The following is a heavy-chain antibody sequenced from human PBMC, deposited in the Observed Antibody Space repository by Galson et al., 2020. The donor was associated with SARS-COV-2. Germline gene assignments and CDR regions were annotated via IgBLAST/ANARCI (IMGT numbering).Heavy chain of an antibody. D-gene: IGHD5-18*01. CDR1: GFTFSNYA. CDR3: ARELKETATDY. V-gene: IGHV3-33*01. J-gene: IGHJ4*02. CDR2: IWYDGRNK. Sequence: GESLKISCAASGFTFSNYAMHWVRQAPGKGLEWVAVIWYDGRNKYYADSVNGRFTISRDNSKNTLYLQMNSLKVEDTAVYYCARELKETATDYWGQGILVTVSS.